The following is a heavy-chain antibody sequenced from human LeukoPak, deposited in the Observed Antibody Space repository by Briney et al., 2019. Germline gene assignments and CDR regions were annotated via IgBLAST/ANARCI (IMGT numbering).Heavy chain of an antibody. Sequence: ASVKVSYKASGYTFTSYGISWVRQAPGQGLEWMGWISVYNGNTNYAQKFQGRVAMTTDTSTSTAYMELRSLRSDDTAIYYCARSHRYYGSGSYSTIDSWGQGTLVTVSS. D-gene: IGHD3-10*01. CDR1: GYTFTSYG. V-gene: IGHV1-18*04. J-gene: IGHJ4*02. CDR3: ARSHRYYGSGSYSTIDS. CDR2: ISVYNGNT.